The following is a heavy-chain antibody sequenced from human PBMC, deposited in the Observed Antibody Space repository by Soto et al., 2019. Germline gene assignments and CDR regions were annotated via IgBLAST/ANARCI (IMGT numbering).Heavy chain of an antibody. D-gene: IGHD3-9*01. CDR2: INHSGST. J-gene: IGHJ4*02. CDR1: GGSFSGYY. Sequence: QVQLQQWGAGLLKPSETLSLTCAVYGGSFSGYYWSWIRQPPGKGLEWIGEINHSGSTNYNPSLKSXXTXSXXTSKNQFSLKLSSVTAADTAVYYCASDILTGPLGYWGQGTLVTVSS. CDR3: ASDILTGPLGY. V-gene: IGHV4-34*01.